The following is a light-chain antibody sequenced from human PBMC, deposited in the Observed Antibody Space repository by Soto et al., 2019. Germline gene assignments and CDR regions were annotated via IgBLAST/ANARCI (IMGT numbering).Light chain of an antibody. CDR1: QSASTF. CDR3: QQYNRYAVT. V-gene: IGKV1-5*01. CDR2: DAS. J-gene: IGKJ1*01. Sequence: DIQMTQSHSTLSASVGDRVPITFRASQSASTFLAWYQQKPGQAPKLLIYDASTLQSGVPSRFSASGSGTEFALTISGLQPDDFAVYYCQQYNRYAVTCGQGTKVDIK.